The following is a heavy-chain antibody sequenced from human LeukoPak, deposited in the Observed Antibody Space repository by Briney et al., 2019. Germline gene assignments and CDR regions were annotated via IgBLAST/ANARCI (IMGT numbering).Heavy chain of an antibody. CDR2: IYHSGST. D-gene: IGHD6-13*01. CDR1: GYSISSGYY. CDR3: ARRSVAAAANYYYYYMDV. Sequence: KTSETLSLTCAVSGYSISSGYYWGWIRQPPGKGLEWIGSIYHSGSTYYNPSLKSRVTISVDTSKNQFSLKLSSVTAADTAVYYCARRSVAAAANYYYYYMDVWGKGTTVTVSS. J-gene: IGHJ6*03. V-gene: IGHV4-38-2*01.